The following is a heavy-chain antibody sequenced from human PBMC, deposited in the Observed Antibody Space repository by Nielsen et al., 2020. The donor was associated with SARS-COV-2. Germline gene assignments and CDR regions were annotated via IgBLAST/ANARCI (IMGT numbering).Heavy chain of an antibody. J-gene: IGHJ5*02. D-gene: IGHD6-13*01. V-gene: IGHV7-4-1*02. CDR3: VREGRDSSSWSPFRFDP. Sequence: ASVKVSCKASGYTFTSYAMNWVRQAPGQGLEWMGWINTNTGNPTYAQGFTGRFVFSLDTSVSTAYLQISSLKAEDTAVYYCVREGRDSSSWSPFRFDPWGQGTLVTVSS. CDR1: GYTFTSYA. CDR2: INTNTGNP.